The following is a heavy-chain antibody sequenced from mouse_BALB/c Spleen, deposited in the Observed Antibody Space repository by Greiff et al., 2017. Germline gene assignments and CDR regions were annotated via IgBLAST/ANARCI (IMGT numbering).Heavy chain of an antibody. V-gene: IGHV1-18*01. D-gene: IGHD2-10*01. CDR2: INPNNGGT. CDR1: GYTFTDYN. J-gene: IGHJ3*01. CDR3: ARRAYYGNYFAY. Sequence: EVQLVESGPELVKPGASVKIPCKASGYTFTDYNMDWVKQSHGKSLEWIGDINPNNGGTIYNQKFKGKATLTVDKSSSTAYMELRSLTSEDTAGYYCARRAYYGNYFAYWGQGTLVTVSA.